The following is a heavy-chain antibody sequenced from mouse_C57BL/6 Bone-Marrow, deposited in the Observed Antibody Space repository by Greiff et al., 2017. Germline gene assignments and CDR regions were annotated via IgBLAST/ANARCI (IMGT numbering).Heavy chain of an antibody. CDR2: INPNNGGT. CDR1: GYTFTDYN. D-gene: IGHD2-2*01. CDR3: ANDLLWLRRYYYAMDY. Sequence: EVQLQQSGPELVKPGASVKMSCKASGYTFTDYNMHWVKQSHGKSLEWIGYINPNNGGTSDNQKFKGKATLTVNKSSSTAYMELRSLTSEDSAVYYCANDLLWLRRYYYAMDYWGQGTSVTVSS. J-gene: IGHJ4*01. V-gene: IGHV1-22*01.